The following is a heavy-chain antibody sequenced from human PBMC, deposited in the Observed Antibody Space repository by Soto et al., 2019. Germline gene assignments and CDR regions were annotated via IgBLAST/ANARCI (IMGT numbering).Heavy chain of an antibody. Sequence: GGSLRLSCAASGFTFSSYGMHWVRQAPGKGLEWVAVISYDGSNKYYADSVKGRFTISRDNSKNTLYLQMNSLRAEDTAVYYCAKDYYDSSGFPDYWGQGTLVTVSS. J-gene: IGHJ4*02. V-gene: IGHV3-30*18. CDR3: AKDYYDSSGFPDY. D-gene: IGHD3-22*01. CDR2: ISYDGSNK. CDR1: GFTFSSYG.